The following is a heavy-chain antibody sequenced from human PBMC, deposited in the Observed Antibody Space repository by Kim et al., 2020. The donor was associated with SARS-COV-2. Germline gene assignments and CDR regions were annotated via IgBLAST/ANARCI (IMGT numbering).Heavy chain of an antibody. J-gene: IGHJ3*02. Sequence: GGSLRLSCAVSGFTFSSYAMSWVRQAPGKGLEWVSVISGSGGSTNYADSVKGLFTTSRDNSKHMLYLQMNSLGAEDTAVYYGAKSCGIPGTTYQNDAFD. CDR3: AKSCGIPGTTYQNDAFD. D-gene: IGHD1-20*01. V-gene: IGHV3-23*01. CDR1: GFTFSSYA. CDR2: ISGSGGST.